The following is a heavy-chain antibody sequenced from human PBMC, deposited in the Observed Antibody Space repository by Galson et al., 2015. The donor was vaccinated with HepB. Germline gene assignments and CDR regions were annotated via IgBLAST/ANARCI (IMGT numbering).Heavy chain of an antibody. J-gene: IGHJ4*02. CDR2: IYYSGGT. Sequence: TLSLTCIVSGGSISSGDYYWTWIRQPPGKGLEWIGYIYYSGGTHYNPSLKSRVTISVDTSKNQFSLKLRSVTAADTAVYYCARALWDSTVDYWGRGILVTVSS. V-gene: IGHV4-30-4*01. CDR3: ARALWDSTVDY. CDR1: GGSISSGDYY. D-gene: IGHD2/OR15-2a*01.